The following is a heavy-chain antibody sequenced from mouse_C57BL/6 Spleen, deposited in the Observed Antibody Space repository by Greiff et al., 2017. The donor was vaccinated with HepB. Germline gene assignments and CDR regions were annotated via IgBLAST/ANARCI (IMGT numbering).Heavy chain of an antibody. CDR2: ISDGGSYT. Sequence: EVQGVESGGGLVKPGGSLKLSCAASGFTFSSYAMSWVRQTPEKRLEWVATISDGGSYTYYPDNVKGRFTISRDNAKNNLYLQMSHLKSEDTAMYYCARRTTRYYFDYWGQGTTLTVSS. V-gene: IGHV5-4*03. J-gene: IGHJ2*01. CDR1: GFTFSSYA. CDR3: ARRTTRYYFDY. D-gene: IGHD1-1*01.